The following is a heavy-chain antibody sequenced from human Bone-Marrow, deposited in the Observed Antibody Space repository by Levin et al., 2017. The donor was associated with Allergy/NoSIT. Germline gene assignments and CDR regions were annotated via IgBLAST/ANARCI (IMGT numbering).Heavy chain of an antibody. CDR3: SRRPHYYDSSGYYGSHAFDI. Sequence: GESLKISCKASGYSFTGFYLHWIRQAPRQGLEWMGWISPNSGGTNYAQKFQGRVTMSRYTSISTAYMELSRLRSDDTAVYYCSRRPHYYDSSGYYGSHAFDIWGQGTMVTVSS. J-gene: IGHJ3*02. V-gene: IGHV1-2*02. CDR2: ISPNSGGT. CDR1: GYSFTGFY. D-gene: IGHD3-22*01.